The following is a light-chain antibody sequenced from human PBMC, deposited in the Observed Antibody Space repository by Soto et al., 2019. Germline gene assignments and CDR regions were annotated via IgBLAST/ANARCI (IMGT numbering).Light chain of an antibody. CDR2: GAS. CDR3: QQYNNWPPWT. CDR1: QSVSSN. J-gene: IGKJ1*01. Sequence: EIVMTQSPATLSVSPGDGATLSCRASQSVSSNLAWYQQKPGQAPRLLLYGASTRATGIPARFSGSGSGTEFTLTISSLQSEDFAVYYCQQYNNWPPWTFGQGTKVEIK. V-gene: IGKV3-15*01.